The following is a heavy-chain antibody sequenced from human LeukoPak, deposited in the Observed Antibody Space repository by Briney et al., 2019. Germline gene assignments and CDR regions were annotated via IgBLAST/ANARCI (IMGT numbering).Heavy chain of an antibody. J-gene: IGHJ4*02. Sequence: GGSLSLSRAASGFTLSSYAMGWVRQAPGRGLEWVSAISGRGGSTYYAGSVRGRFTIPRDSAKNKLYLQLNRLTAEGRAVYYLARDGDAAMVDFDYWGQGTLVTVSS. D-gene: IGHD5-18*01. CDR2: ISGRGGST. CDR1: GFTLSSYA. CDR3: ARDGDAAMVDFDY. V-gene: IGHV3-23*01.